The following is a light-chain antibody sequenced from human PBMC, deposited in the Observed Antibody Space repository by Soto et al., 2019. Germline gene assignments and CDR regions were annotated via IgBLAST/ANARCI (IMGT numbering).Light chain of an antibody. CDR2: WAS. J-gene: IGKJ4*01. CDR1: ESILYSSNNKNY. V-gene: IGKV4-1*01. CDR3: QQYYSTLLT. Sequence: DIVMTQSKNSLAVSLGEWANIDCKSCESILYSSNNKNYLAWYQHKPGQPPKLLIYWASTRESGVPDRFSGSGSGIDFTLTISSLQAEDVAVYYCQQYYSTLLTFGGGTKVDIK.